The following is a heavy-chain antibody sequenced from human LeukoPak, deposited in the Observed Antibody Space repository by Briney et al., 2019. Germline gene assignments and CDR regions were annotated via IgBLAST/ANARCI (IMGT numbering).Heavy chain of an antibody. CDR1: GGSISSYY. J-gene: IGHJ4*02. V-gene: IGHV4-59*01. CDR2: IYYSGST. D-gene: IGHD4-17*01. CDR3: ARAGFYGDYAYDY. Sequence: SETLSLTCTVSGGSISSYYWSWIRQPPGKGLEWIGYIYYSGSTNYNPSLKSRVTISVDTSNNQFSLKLSSVTAADTAVYYCARAGFYGDYAYDYWGQGTLVTVSS.